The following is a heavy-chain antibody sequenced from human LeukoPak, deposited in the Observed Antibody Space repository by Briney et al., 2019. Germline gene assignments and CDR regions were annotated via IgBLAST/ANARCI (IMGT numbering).Heavy chain of an antibody. CDR3: ARIGAGHYYYYYMDV. CDR2: ITISGHTK. CDR1: GFDLHTYE. V-gene: IGHV3-48*03. D-gene: IGHD3-10*01. J-gene: IGHJ6*03. Sequence: PGGSLRLSCAASGFDLHTYEMNWVRQAPGKGLEWIADITISGHTKNYADSVKGRFTISRDSARTSLYLQMNSLRAEDTAVYYCARIGAGHYYYYYMDVWGKGTTVTVSS.